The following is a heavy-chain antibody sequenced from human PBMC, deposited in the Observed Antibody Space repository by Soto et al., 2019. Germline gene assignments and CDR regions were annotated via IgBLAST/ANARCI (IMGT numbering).Heavy chain of an antibody. J-gene: IGHJ5*01. CDR3: ARSDGYTFKGLDS. Sequence: QVQLVQSGAEVKTPGASVKVSCKASGYTFATYDINWVRQAPGQGLEWMGWMNPNSGNTGYAQKFQGRLTMTRETDLSVAHMELSSLRNEDTAVYYCARSDGYTFKGLDSWGQGTLVTVSA. CDR2: MNPNSGNT. CDR1: GYTFATYD. D-gene: IGHD2-21*01. V-gene: IGHV1-8*01.